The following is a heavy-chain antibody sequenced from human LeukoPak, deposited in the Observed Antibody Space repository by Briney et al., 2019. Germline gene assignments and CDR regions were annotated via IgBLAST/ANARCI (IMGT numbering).Heavy chain of an antibody. CDR1: GLTFSSYW. CDR2: INQDGSEI. J-gene: IGHJ4*02. V-gene: IGHV3-7*01. CDR3: ARDWVRSSCTD. Sequence: GGSLRLSCAASGLTFSSYWMSWVRQAPGKGLEWVANINQDGSEIYYVDSVKGRFTISRDNAKNSLYLQMNSLRADDTAVYYCARDWVRSSCTDWGQGTLITVSS. D-gene: IGHD6-13*01.